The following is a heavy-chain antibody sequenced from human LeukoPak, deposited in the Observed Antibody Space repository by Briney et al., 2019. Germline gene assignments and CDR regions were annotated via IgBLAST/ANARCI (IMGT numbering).Heavy chain of an antibody. V-gene: IGHV4-38-2*01. CDR1: GYSISSGYY. D-gene: IGHD3-10*01. CDR3: ARAVWFGEVSNFDY. CDR2: IYHSGST. J-gene: IGHJ4*02. Sequence: SETLSLTCAVSGYSISSGYYWGWIRQPPGKGLEWIGSIYHSGSTYYNPSLKSRVTISVDTSKNQFSLKLSSVTAADTAVYYCARAVWFGEVSNFDYWGQGTLVTVSS.